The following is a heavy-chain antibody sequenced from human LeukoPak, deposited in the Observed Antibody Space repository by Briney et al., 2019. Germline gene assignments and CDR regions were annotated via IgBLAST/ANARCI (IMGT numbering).Heavy chain of an antibody. J-gene: IGHJ6*03. V-gene: IGHV4-61*02. CDR3: ARDSPYYYYYTDV. CDR2: IYTSGST. CDR1: GGSISSGSYY. Sequence: SETLSLTCTVSGGSISSGSYYWSWIRQPAGKGLEWIGRIYTSGSTNYNPSLKSRVTISVDTSKNQFSLKLSSVTAADTAVYYCARDSPYYYYYTDVWGKGTTVTVSS.